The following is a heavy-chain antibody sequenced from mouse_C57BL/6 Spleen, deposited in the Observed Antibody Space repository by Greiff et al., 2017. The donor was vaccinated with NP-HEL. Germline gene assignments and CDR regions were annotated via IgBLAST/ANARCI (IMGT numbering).Heavy chain of an antibody. J-gene: IGHJ1*03. Sequence: QVQLQQPGTELVKPGASVKLSCKASGYTFTSYWMHWVKQRPGQGLEWIGNINPSNGGTNYNEKFKSKATLTVDKSSSTAYMQLSSLTSEDSAVYDCARSPTVVATDWYFDVWGTGTTVTVSS. CDR3: ARSPTVVATDWYFDV. CDR1: GYTFTSYW. CDR2: INPSNGGT. V-gene: IGHV1-53*01. D-gene: IGHD1-1*01.